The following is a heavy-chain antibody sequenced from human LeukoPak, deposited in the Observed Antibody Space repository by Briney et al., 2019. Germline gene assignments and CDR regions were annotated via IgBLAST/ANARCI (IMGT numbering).Heavy chain of an antibody. V-gene: IGHV5-51*01. CDR3: ARPAQSSGILYWYFDL. Sequence: NRGESLKISCKGSGYSFTNSWIGWVRQMPGKGLEWMGIIYAGDSDTRYSPSFQGQVTISADKSINTAYLQWSSLKASDTAMYYCARPAQSSGILYWYFDLWGRGTLVTVSS. CDR2: IYAGDSDT. CDR1: GYSFTNSW. D-gene: IGHD6-25*01. J-gene: IGHJ2*01.